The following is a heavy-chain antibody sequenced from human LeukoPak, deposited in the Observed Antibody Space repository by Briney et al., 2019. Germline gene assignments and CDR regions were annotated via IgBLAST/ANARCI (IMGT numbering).Heavy chain of an antibody. J-gene: IGHJ4*02. CDR3: ARVGRDYDFWSGYKN. CDR2: INPSGGST. Sequence: ASVKVSCKASGYTFTSYYMHWVQQAPGQGLEWMGIINPSGGSTSYAQKFQGRVTMTRDTSTSTVYMELSSLRSEDTAVYYCARVGRDYDFWSGYKNWGQGTLVTVSS. CDR1: GYTFTSYY. D-gene: IGHD3-3*01. V-gene: IGHV1-46*01.